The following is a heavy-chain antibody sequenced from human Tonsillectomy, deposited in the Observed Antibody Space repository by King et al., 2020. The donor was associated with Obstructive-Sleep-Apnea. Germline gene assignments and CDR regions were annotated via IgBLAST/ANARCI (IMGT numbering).Heavy chain of an antibody. CDR2: ISYDGSNT. J-gene: IGHJ4*02. CDR1: GFTFSNYP. CDR3: ARGRGSYCFDY. V-gene: IGHV3-30-3*01. Sequence: VQLVESGGGVVQPGRSLRLSCVASGFTFSNYPMHWVRQAPGKGLEWVAVISYDGSNTYYADSVKGRITISRDKSKNTLYLQMNSLRTEDTAVYYCARGRGSYCFDYWGQGTLVIVSS. D-gene: IGHD1-26*01.